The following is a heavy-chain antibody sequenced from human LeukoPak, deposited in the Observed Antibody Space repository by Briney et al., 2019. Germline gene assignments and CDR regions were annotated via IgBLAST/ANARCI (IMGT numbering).Heavy chain of an antibody. D-gene: IGHD2-2*01. J-gene: IGHJ3*02. CDR2: LSHSGSS. V-gene: IGHV4-59*02. CDR1: GGSVSSYY. CDR3: ARARNANAWYVFDI. Sequence: SETLSLTCTVSGGSVSSYYWSWLRRPPGRGLEWIAYLSHSGSSDSNPSLTSRVTTLVDTSKNQFSLKLTSVTAADTAGYYCARARNANAWYVFDIWGHGTMVTVSS.